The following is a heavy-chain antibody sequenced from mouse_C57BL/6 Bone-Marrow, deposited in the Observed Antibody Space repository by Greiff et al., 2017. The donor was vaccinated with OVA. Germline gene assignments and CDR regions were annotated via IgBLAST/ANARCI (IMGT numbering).Heavy chain of an antibody. Sequence: EVQVVESGGGLVKPGGSLKLSCAASGFTFSSYAMSWVRQTPEKRLEWVATISDGGSYTYYPDNVKGRFTISRDNAKNNLYLQMSHLKSEDTAMYYCARDYDYEDYYAMDYWGQGTSVTVSS. V-gene: IGHV5-4*01. J-gene: IGHJ4*01. CDR1: GFTFSSYA. CDR2: ISDGGSYT. CDR3: ARDYDYEDYYAMDY. D-gene: IGHD2-4*01.